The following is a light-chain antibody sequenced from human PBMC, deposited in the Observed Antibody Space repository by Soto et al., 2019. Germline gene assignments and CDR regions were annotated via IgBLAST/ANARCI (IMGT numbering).Light chain of an antibody. V-gene: IGKV3-20*01. CDR3: QQYGTSPWT. CDR2: GAR. Sequence: VLTQSPGTLSLSPGERATLSCRASQSVNIGYLAWFQQKPGQAPRLLIYGARTRATGVPDRFSASGSGKDFSLTISRLEPEDFAVYYCQQYGTSPWTFGQGTKVDIK. J-gene: IGKJ1*01. CDR1: QSVNIGY.